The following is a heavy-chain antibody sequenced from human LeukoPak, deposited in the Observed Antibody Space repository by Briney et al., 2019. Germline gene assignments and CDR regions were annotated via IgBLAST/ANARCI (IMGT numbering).Heavy chain of an antibody. J-gene: IGHJ6*03. D-gene: IGHD4-17*01. CDR1: GFTFSSYA. CDR3: AREYDYGDLVYMDV. CDR2: ISYDGSNK. V-gene: IGHV3-30*04. Sequence: GGSLRLSCAASGFTFSSYAMHWVRQAPGKGLEWVAVISYDGSNKYYADSVKGRFTISRDNSKSTLYLQMNSLRAEDTAVYYCAREYDYGDLVYMDVWGKGTTVTVSS.